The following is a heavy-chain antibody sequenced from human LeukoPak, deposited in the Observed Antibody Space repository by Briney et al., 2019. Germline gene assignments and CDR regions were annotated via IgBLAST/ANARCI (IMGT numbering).Heavy chain of an antibody. J-gene: IGHJ3*02. Sequence: SETLSLTCTVSGGSISSSSYYWGWIRQPPGKGLEWIGSIYYSGSTYYNPSLKSRVTISVDTSKNQFSLKLSSVTAADTAVYYCARIRYFDWLLYPRAFDIWGQGTMVTVSS. CDR1: GGSISSSSYY. D-gene: IGHD3-9*01. V-gene: IGHV4-39*07. CDR2: IYYSGST. CDR3: ARIRYFDWLLYPRAFDI.